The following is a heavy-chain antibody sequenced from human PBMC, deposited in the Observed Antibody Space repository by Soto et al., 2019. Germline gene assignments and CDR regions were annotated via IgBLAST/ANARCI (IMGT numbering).Heavy chain of an antibody. J-gene: IGHJ6*02. CDR3: ARTYSSSSVYYYYGMDV. V-gene: IGHV1-18*01. Sequence: ASVKVSCKASGYTFTSYGISWVRQAPGQGLEWMGWISAYNGNTNYAQKLQGRVTMTTDTSTSTAYMELRSLRSDDTAVYYCARTYSSSSVYYYYGMDVWGQGTTVTVSS. D-gene: IGHD6-13*01. CDR2: ISAYNGNT. CDR1: GYTFTSYG.